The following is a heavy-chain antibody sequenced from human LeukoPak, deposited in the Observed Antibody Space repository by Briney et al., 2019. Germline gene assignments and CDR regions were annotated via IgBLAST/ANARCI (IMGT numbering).Heavy chain of an antibody. CDR2: IYYSRST. CDR1: GGSISSYY. CDR3: ARGYCSGGSRVSCYYYYYMDV. J-gene: IGHJ6*03. V-gene: IGHV4-59*01. D-gene: IGHD2-15*01. Sequence: PSETLSLTCTVSGGSISSYYWSCIRQPPGKGLGWTGYIYYSRSTNYNPSLKSRVTISVDTSKNQFSLKLSSVTAADTAVYYCARGYCSGGSRVSCYYYYYMDVWGKGTTVTVSS.